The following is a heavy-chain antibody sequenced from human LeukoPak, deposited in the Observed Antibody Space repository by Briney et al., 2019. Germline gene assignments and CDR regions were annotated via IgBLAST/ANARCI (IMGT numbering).Heavy chain of an antibody. Sequence: ASVTVSFTASGYTFTNNYLHWVRQAPGQGLEWMGMIYPRDGSTSYAQNFQGRVTVTRDTSTTTVHMELRGMRSEDTAVYYCARDQEGFDYWGQGTVVTVSS. CDR2: IYPRDGST. CDR1: GYTFTNNY. CDR3: ARDQEGFDY. V-gene: IGHV1-46*01. J-gene: IGHJ4*02.